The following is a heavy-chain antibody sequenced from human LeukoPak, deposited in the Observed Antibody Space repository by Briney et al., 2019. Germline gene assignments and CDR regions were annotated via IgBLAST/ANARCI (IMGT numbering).Heavy chain of an antibody. CDR1: GFTFSVAW. CDR3: AKDLFGEYYFDY. CDR2: IKSRNDGATT. D-gene: IGHD3-10*02. Sequence: GGSLRLSCAASGFTFSVAWMSWVRQAPGKGLEWVGRIKSRNDGATTNYAAPVKGRFAISRDDSKNTLYLQMHSLRAEDTAVYYCAKDLFGEYYFDYWGQGTLVTVSS. J-gene: IGHJ4*02. V-gene: IGHV3-15*01.